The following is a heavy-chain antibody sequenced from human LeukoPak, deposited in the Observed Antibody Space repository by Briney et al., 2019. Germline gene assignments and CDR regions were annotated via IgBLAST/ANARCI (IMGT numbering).Heavy chain of an antibody. V-gene: IGHV3-30*02. J-gene: IGHJ5*02. Sequence: PGRSLRLSCAASGFTFSSYGMHWVRQAPGKGLEWVAFIRYDGSNKYYADSVKGRFTISRDNSKNTLYLQMNSLRAEDTAVYYCAKDPAYYDFWSGGNWFDPWGQGTLVTVSS. CDR3: AKDPAYYDFWSGGNWFDP. CDR1: GFTFSSYG. D-gene: IGHD3-3*01. CDR2: IRYDGSNK.